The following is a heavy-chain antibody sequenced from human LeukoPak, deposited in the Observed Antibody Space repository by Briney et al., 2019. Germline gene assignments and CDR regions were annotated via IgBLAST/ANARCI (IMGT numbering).Heavy chain of an antibody. CDR3: ARGRGSGSRWGGAFDI. Sequence: GGSLRLSCAASKFTFSNYYMSWIRQAPGKGLEWVSYISSSSTYTDYADSVKGRFTISRDNAKISLYLQMNSLRAEDTAVYYCARGRGSGSRWGGAFDIWGQGTVVTVSS. J-gene: IGHJ3*02. V-gene: IGHV3-11*05. CDR2: ISSSSTYT. CDR1: KFTFSNYY. D-gene: IGHD3-10*01.